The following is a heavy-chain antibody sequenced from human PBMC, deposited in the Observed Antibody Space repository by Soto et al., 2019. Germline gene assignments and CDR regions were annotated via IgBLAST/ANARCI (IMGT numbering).Heavy chain of an antibody. CDR2: IYYSGST. CDR3: ARGRRILWWFDS. D-gene: IGHD5-18*01. CDR1: GGSISSYY. V-gene: IGHV4-59*01. J-gene: IGHJ5*01. Sequence: SETLSLTCTVSGGSISSYYWSWIRQPPGKGLEWIGYIYYSGSTNYNPSLKSRVTISVDTSKNQFSLKLSSVTAADTAVYYCARGRRILWWFDSWGQGTLVTFSS.